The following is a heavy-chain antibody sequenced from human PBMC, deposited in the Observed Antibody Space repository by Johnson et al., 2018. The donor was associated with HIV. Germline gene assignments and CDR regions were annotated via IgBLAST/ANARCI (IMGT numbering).Heavy chain of an antibody. CDR2: ISYDGSNK. V-gene: IGHV3-30-3*01. Sequence: QVQLVESGGGVVQPGRSLRLSCAASGFTFSASAMHWVRQAPGKGLEWVAVISYDGSNKYYADSVKGRFTISRDNSKNTLYLQMNSLRAEDTAVYYCAREWELLGSAFDIWGQGTMVTVSS. CDR3: AREWELLGSAFDI. CDR1: GFTFSASA. D-gene: IGHD1-26*01. J-gene: IGHJ3*02.